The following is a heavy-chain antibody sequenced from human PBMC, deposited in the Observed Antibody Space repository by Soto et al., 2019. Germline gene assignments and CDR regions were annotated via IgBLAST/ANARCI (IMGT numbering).Heavy chain of an antibody. D-gene: IGHD6-6*01. CDR1: GYTFTSYA. J-gene: IGHJ3*02. CDR2: INAGNGNT. CDR3: ARDDSSGAFEI. V-gene: IGHV1-3*01. Sequence: ASVKVSCKASGYTFTSYAMHWVRQAPGQRLEWMGWINAGNGNTKYSQKFQGRVTITRDTSASTAYMELSSLRAEDTAVYYCARDDSSGAFEIWGQGTMVNVSS.